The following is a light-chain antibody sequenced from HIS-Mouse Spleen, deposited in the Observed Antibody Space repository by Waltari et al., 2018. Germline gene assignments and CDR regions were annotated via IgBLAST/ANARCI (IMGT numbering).Light chain of an antibody. CDR3: AAWDDSLSGPV. CDR1: SSNIGSNY. CDR2: RKN. V-gene: IGLV1-47*01. J-gene: IGLJ3*02. Sequence: QSVLTQPPSASGTPGQRVTISCSGSSSNIGSNYVYWYQQHPGTAPKLLIYRKNQRPSGVPDRFSGSKSGTSASLAISGLRSEDEADYYCAAWDDSLSGPVFGGGTKLTVL.